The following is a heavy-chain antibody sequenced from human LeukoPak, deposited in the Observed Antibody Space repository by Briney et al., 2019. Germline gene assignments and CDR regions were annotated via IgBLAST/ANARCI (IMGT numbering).Heavy chain of an antibody. CDR1: GYTFTSYG. Sequence: ASVKVSCKASGYTFTSYGISWVRQAPGQGLEWMGWISAYNGNTNYAQKLQGRVTMTTDTSTTSAYMDLRSLTSDDTAVYYCARDSGSYWNYFDYWGQGTLVTVSS. J-gene: IGHJ4*02. D-gene: IGHD1-26*01. CDR3: ARDSGSYWNYFDY. CDR2: ISAYNGNT. V-gene: IGHV1-18*01.